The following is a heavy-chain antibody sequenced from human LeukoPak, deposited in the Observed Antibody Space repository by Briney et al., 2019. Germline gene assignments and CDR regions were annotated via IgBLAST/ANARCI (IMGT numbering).Heavy chain of an antibody. D-gene: IGHD3-10*01. J-gene: IGHJ4*02. CDR2: ISANSGGT. CDR3: ARGYETFGVLVFEY. CDR1: GYTFTGYY. V-gene: IGHV1-2*03. Sequence: LGGSLKVSCKTSGYTFTGYYMYWVRQAPGQGLEWMGWISANSGGTNYAQKFKGRVTMTRDTSIRTAYMELSRLTSDDTAVYYCARGYETFGVLVFEYWGQGTLVSVST.